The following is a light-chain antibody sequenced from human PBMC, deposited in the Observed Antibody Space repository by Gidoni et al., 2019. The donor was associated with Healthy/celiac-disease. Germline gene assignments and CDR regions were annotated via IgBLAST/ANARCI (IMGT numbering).Light chain of an antibody. Sequence: DIVLTQSPATLPLSPGGRATLSCRASQSVSSYLAWYQQKPGQAPRLLIYDASNRATGIPARFSGSGSGTDFTLTIGSLEPEDFAVYYCQQRSNWPEYTFGQGTKLEIK. CDR3: QQRSNWPEYT. CDR1: QSVSSY. V-gene: IGKV3-11*01. J-gene: IGKJ2*01. CDR2: DAS.